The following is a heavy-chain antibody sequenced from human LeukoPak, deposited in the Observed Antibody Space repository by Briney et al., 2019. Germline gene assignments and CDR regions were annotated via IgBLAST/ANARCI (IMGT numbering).Heavy chain of an antibody. Sequence: SETLSLTCTVSGGSISSSSYYWGWIRQPPGKGLEWIGSIYYSGSTYYNPSLKSRVTISVDTSKNQFSLKLSSVTAADTAVYYCARDFHFGPEYYFDYWGQGTLVTVSS. V-gene: IGHV4-39*07. CDR3: ARDFHFGPEYYFDY. CDR2: IYYSGST. CDR1: GGSISSSSYY. J-gene: IGHJ4*02. D-gene: IGHD3-16*01.